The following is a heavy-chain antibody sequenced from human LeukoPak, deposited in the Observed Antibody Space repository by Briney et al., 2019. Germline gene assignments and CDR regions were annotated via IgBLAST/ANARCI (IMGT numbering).Heavy chain of an antibody. J-gene: IGHJ4*01. Sequence: ASVTVSCKASGYTFSDYYLHWVRQAPGQGLEWMGWINPNSGGTNFAQKFRGRVTMTRDTSITTAYMELTRLKSDATAVYYCPRGSVRTAASSLGYCGQGTLVTVSS. D-gene: IGHD6-13*01. V-gene: IGHV1-2*02. CDR2: INPNSGGT. CDR3: PRGSVRTAASSLGY. CDR1: GYTFSDYY.